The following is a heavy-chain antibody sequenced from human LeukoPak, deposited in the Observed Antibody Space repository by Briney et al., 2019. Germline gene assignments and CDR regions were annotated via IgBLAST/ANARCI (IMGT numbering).Heavy chain of an antibody. Sequence: SETLSLLCAVYGGSFSGYYWSWIRQPPGKGLEWIGEINHSGSTNYNPPLKSRVTISVDTSKNQFSLKLSSVPAADTAVYYCARVRDTYYYDSSGQQFDYWGQGTLVTVSS. V-gene: IGHV4-34*01. CDR2: INHSGST. J-gene: IGHJ4*02. CDR3: ARVRDTYYYDSSGQQFDY. D-gene: IGHD3-22*01. CDR1: GGSFSGYY.